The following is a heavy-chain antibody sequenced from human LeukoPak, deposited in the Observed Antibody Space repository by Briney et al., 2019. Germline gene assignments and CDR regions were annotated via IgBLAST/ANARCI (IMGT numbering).Heavy chain of an antibody. CDR2: ISWSSGII. CDR3: AKDTGRPTDAITMEDNAFDI. CDR1: GFTFDDHG. Sequence: GGSLRLSCAATGFTFDDHGMHWVRQAPGKGLEWVSGISWSSGIIGYADSVKGRFTISRDNAKNSLYLQMDSLRAEDTALYYCAKDTGRPTDAITMEDNAFDIWGQGTMVTVSS. J-gene: IGHJ3*02. D-gene: IGHD3-3*01. V-gene: IGHV3-9*01.